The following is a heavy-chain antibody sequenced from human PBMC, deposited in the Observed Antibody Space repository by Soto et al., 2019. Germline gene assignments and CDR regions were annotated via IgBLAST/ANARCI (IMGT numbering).Heavy chain of an antibody. CDR1: GVSISSSNW. Sequence: SETLSLTCAVSGVSISSSNWWSWVRQPPGKGLEWIGEIYHSGSTNYNPSLKSRVTISVDKSKNQFSLKLSSVTAADTAVYYCARVETYYYDSSGSGWFDPWGQGTLVTVSS. J-gene: IGHJ5*02. D-gene: IGHD3-22*01. V-gene: IGHV4-4*02. CDR3: ARVETYYYDSSGSGWFDP. CDR2: IYHSGST.